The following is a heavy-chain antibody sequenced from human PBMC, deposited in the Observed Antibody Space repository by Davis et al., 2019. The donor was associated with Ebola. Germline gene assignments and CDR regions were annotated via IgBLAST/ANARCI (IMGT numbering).Heavy chain of an antibody. CDR3: AKDRGGDYSFDY. Sequence: SVKVSCKASGYTFTYRYLHWVRQAPGQALEWMGWITPFNGNTNYAQKFQDRVTITRDRSMSTAYMELSSLRYEDTSVYYCAKDRGGDYSFDYWGQGTLVTVSS. D-gene: IGHD3-10*01. J-gene: IGHJ4*02. V-gene: IGHV1-45*02. CDR2: ITPFNGNT. CDR1: GYTFTYRY.